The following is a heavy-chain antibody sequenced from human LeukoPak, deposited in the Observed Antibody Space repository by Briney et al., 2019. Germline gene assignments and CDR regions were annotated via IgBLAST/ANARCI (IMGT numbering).Heavy chain of an antibody. V-gene: IGHV4-38-2*01. CDR1: GYSISSGYY. CDR2: IYHSGST. D-gene: IGHD2-8*01. J-gene: IGHJ4*02. CDR3: ARLMPRNFDY. Sequence: KPSETLSLTCAVSGYSISSGYYWGWIRQPPGKGLEWIGSIYHSGSTYYNPSLKSRVTISVDTSKNQFSLKLGSVTAADTAVYYCARLMPRNFDYWGQGTLVTVSS.